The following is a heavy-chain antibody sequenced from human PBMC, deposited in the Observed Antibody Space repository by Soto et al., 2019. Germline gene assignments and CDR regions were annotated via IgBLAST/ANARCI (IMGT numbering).Heavy chain of an antibody. CDR1: GGSISSYC. D-gene: IGHD3-16*02. CDR3: ARDQNYVWGSYRYSVGAFDI. J-gene: IGHJ3*02. Sequence: SETLSLICTVPGGSISSYCWSWMRQPPGKGLGWIGYIYYSGSTNYNPSLKSRVTISVDTSKNQFSLKLSSVTAADTAVYYCARDQNYVWGSYRYSVGAFDIWGQGTMVTVSS. CDR2: IYYSGST. V-gene: IGHV4-59*01.